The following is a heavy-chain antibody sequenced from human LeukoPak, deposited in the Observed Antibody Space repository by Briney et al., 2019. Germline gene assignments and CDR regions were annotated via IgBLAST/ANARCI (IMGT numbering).Heavy chain of an antibody. CDR3: ARWSYSSDWYFGTFDI. CDR1: GYTFNTYG. J-gene: IGHJ3*02. CDR2: ISTYDGNT. Sequence: ASVKVSCKASGYTFNTYGISWLRQAPGQGLEWMGWISTYDGNTNYAQNLQGRVTMTTDTSTRTAYMELRSLRSGDTAVYYCARWSYSSDWYFGTFDIWGQGATVTISS. V-gene: IGHV1-18*01. D-gene: IGHD6-19*01.